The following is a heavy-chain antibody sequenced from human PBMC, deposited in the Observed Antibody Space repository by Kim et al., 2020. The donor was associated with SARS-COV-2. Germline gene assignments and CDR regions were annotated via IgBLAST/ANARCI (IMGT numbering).Heavy chain of an antibody. CDR3: PKDLVLDRVVVIDY. D-gene: IGHD2-21*01. J-gene: IGHJ4*02. CDR2: ISGSGGST. V-gene: IGHV3-23*01. CDR1: GFTFSSYA. Sequence: GGSLRLSCAASGFTFSSYAMSWVRQTPGKGLEWVSAISGSGGSTYYADSVKGRFTISRDNSKNTLYLKMNSLRAEDTAVYYCPKDLVLDRVVVIDYCGQGTLVTVSS.